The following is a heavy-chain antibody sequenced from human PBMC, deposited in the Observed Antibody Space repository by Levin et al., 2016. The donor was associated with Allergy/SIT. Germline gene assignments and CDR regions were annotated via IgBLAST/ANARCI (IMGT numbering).Heavy chain of an antibody. D-gene: IGHD1-1*01. CDR2: ISYDGSNK. J-gene: IGHJ4*02. Sequence: VREAPGKGLEWVAVISYDGSNKYYADSVKGRFTISRDNSKNTLYLQMNSLRAEDTAVYYCARGSGSAYYFDYWGQGTLVTVSS. CDR3: ARGSGSAYYFDY. V-gene: IGHV3-33*05.